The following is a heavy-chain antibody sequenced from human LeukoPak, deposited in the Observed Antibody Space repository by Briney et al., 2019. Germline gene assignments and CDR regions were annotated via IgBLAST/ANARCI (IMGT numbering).Heavy chain of an antibody. V-gene: IGHV3-23*01. CDR3: AELGITMIGGV. Sequence: GGSLRLSCAASGFTFNTYGMSWVRQAPGKGLEWVSGISGSGGSTYYADSVKGRFTISRDNSKNTLYLQMNSLRAEDTAVYYCAELGITMIGGVWGKGTTVTVSS. CDR2: ISGSGGST. J-gene: IGHJ6*04. CDR1: GFTFNTYG. D-gene: IGHD3-10*02.